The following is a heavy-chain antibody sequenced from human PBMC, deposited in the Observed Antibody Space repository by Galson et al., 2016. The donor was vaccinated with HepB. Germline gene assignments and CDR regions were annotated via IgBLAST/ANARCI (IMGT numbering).Heavy chain of an antibody. J-gene: IGHJ5*02. CDR1: GFTFSKFA. Sequence: SLRLSCAASGFTFSKFAMNWVRQAPGKGLEWVSSIRGSGDYTYYANSVKGRFTISRDNSQNTLYLQMNSLRGEDMAVYYCAKDPNYAEGDNWFDPWGQGTPVPGSS. CDR2: IRGSGDYT. V-gene: IGHV3-23*01. CDR3: AKDPNYAEGDNWFDP. D-gene: IGHD4-17*01.